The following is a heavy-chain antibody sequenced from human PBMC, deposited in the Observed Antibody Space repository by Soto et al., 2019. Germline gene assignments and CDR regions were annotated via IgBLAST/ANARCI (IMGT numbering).Heavy chain of an antibody. CDR3: ARDVAAAGTFDY. V-gene: IGHV4-31*03. J-gene: IGHJ4*02. D-gene: IGHD6-13*01. CDR1: GGSISSGGYY. CDR2: IYYSGST. Sequence: QVQLQESGPGLVKPSQTLSLTCTVSGGSISSGGYYWSWIRQHPGKGLEWIGYIYYSGSTYYNPSLKSGVTISVDTSKNQFSLKLSSVTAADTAVYYCARDVAAAGTFDYWGQGTLVTVSS.